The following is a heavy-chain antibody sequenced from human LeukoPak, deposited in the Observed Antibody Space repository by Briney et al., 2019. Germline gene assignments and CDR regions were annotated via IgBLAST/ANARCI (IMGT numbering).Heavy chain of an antibody. CDR3: ARNGAPVVTAITPYYYYMDV. CDR2: IKQDGSEK. V-gene: IGHV3-7*01. J-gene: IGHJ6*03. Sequence: GGSLRLSCAASGFTFSSYWMSWVRQAPGKGLEWVANIKQDGSEKYYVDSVKGRFTISRDNAKNSLYLQMNSLRAEDTAGYYCARNGAPVVTAITPYYYYMDVWGKGTTVTVSS. D-gene: IGHD2-21*02. CDR1: GFTFSSYW.